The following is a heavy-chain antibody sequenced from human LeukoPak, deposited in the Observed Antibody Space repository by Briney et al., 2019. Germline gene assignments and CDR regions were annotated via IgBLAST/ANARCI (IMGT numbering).Heavy chain of an antibody. CDR2: VYYSGST. CDR3: ARGGQGRIAVADGGFDY. V-gene: IGHV4-39*07. Sequence: SETLSLTCTVSGDSISGSSDYWGWIRQPPGEGLEWIGSVYYSGSTYYNPSLKSRVTISVDTSKNQFSLKLSSVTAADTAVYYCARGGQGRIAVADGGFDYWGQGTLVTVSS. D-gene: IGHD6-19*01. J-gene: IGHJ4*02. CDR1: GDSISGSSDY.